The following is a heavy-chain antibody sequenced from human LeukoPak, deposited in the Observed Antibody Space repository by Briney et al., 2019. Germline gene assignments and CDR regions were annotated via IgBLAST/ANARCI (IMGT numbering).Heavy chain of an antibody. CDR1: GFTVSNTY. CDR3: ASGGGYSSAWHSSDY. D-gene: IGHD6-19*01. V-gene: IGHV3-53*01. Sequence: PGGSLRLSCAASGFTVSNTYMSWVRQAPGKGLEWVSIIYSDGRTYYADFVKGRFTISRDNSKNTMYLQMNSLRAEDTAVYYWASGGGYSSAWHSSDYWGQGTLVTVSS. CDR2: IYSDGRT. J-gene: IGHJ4*02.